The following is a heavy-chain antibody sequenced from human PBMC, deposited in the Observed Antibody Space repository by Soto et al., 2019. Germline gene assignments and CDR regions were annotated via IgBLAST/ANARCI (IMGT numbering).Heavy chain of an antibody. CDR3: ARTRGYSDYDLDY. V-gene: IGHV3-23*01. Sequence: GSLRLSCAASEFTFSSYAMTWVRQVPGKGLEWVSAISYSGVSTYYADSVKGRFTISRDSSENTLSLQMNSLRVDDTAVYYCARTRGYSDYDLDYWGQGTLVTVSS. D-gene: IGHD5-12*01. J-gene: IGHJ4*02. CDR1: EFTFSSYA. CDR2: ISYSGVST.